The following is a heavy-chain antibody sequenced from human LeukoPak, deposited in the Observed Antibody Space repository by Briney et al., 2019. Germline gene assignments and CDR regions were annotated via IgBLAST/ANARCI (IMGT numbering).Heavy chain of an antibody. J-gene: IGHJ4*02. CDR2: ISGSGGST. Sequence: GGSLRLSCAASGFTFSDYAMSWVRQAPGKGLEWVSAISGSGGSTYYADSVKGRFTISRDNSKNTLYLQMNSLRAEDTAVYYCAKDLDSSGYYYYFDYWGQGTLVTVSS. CDR1: GFTFSDYA. V-gene: IGHV3-23*01. D-gene: IGHD3-22*01. CDR3: AKDLDSSGYYYYFDY.